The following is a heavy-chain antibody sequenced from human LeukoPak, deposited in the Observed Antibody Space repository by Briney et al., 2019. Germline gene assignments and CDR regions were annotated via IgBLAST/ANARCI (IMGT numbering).Heavy chain of an antibody. CDR1: GFTFSNYA. D-gene: IGHD3-22*01. Sequence: GGSLRLSCAASGFTFSNYAMTWVRQAPGKGPEWVSGISGGGESTYYTDSVKGCFTISRDNSKNTLDLQMNSLRAEDTAVYYCAKRDNNDYYTGLHVFDIWGQGTMVTV. CDR3: AKRDNNDYYTGLHVFDI. V-gene: IGHV3-23*01. J-gene: IGHJ3*02. CDR2: ISGGGEST.